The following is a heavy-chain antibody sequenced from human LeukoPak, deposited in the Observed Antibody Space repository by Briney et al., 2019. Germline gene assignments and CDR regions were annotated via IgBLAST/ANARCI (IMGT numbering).Heavy chain of an antibody. Sequence: SVKVSCKVSGYTLTELSVHWVRQAPGQGLELMGGIIPIFGTAKYAQKFQGRVTITADESTGTAYMELSSLRSEDTAVYYCARSPSGYSGYDPVYYWGQGTLVTVSS. V-gene: IGHV1-69*13. CDR1: GYTLTELS. CDR2: IIPIFGTA. D-gene: IGHD5-12*01. J-gene: IGHJ4*02. CDR3: ARSPSGYSGYDPVYY.